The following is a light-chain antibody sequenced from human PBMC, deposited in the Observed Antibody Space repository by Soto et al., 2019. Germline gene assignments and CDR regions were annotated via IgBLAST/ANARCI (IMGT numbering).Light chain of an antibody. Sequence: QSVLTQPPSASGSPGQSVTISCTGTSSDVGAYIFVSWYQQHPGKAPKLMVYDVNRRPPGVPDRFFGSKSGNTASLTVSGLQAEDEADYYCSSYTSSNTLDVVFGGGTKLTVL. J-gene: IGLJ2*01. V-gene: IGLV2-8*01. CDR2: DVN. CDR1: SSDVGAYIF. CDR3: SSYTSSNTLDVV.